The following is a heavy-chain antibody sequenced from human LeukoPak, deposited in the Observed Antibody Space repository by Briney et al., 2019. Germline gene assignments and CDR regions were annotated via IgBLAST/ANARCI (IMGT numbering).Heavy chain of an antibody. CDR1: GFTFSSDW. CDR3: ASRRWYYDSSGYYQFFDY. D-gene: IGHD3-22*01. J-gene: IGHJ4*02. Sequence: GGSLRLSCAASGFTFSSDWMSWVRQAPGKGLEWVANINEDGSQKHYVDSVKGRFTISRDNAKNSLYLQMNSLRAEDTAVYYCASRRWYYDSSGYYQFFDYWGQGTLVTVSS. V-gene: IGHV3-7*01. CDR2: INEDGSQK.